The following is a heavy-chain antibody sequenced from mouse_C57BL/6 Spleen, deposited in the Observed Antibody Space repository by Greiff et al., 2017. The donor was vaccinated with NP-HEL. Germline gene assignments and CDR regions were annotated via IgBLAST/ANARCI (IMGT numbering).Heavy chain of an antibody. J-gene: IGHJ4*01. CDR1: GFSLTSYG. CDR2: IWSGGST. CDR3: ARGLPHYYAMDY. Sequence: QVQLQQSGPGLVQPSQSLSITCTVSGFSLTSYGVHWVRQSPGKGLEWLGVIWSGGSTDYNAAFISRLSISKDNSKSQVFFKMNSLQADDTAIYYCARGLPHYYAMDYWGQGTSVTVSS. D-gene: IGHD2-10*01. V-gene: IGHV2-2*01.